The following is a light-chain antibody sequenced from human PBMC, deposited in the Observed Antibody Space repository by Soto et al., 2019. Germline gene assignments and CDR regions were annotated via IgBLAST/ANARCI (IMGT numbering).Light chain of an antibody. J-gene: IGLJ1*01. CDR2: EVS. CDR3: SSYTSSRTIFYV. Sequence: QSALTQPASVSGSPGQSITISCTGTSSDVGGYNYVSWYQQHPGKAPKLMIYEVSNRPSGVSNRFSVSKSGNTASLTISGLQAEDEADYYCSSYTSSRTIFYVFGTGTKLTVL. V-gene: IGLV2-14*01. CDR1: SSDVGGYNY.